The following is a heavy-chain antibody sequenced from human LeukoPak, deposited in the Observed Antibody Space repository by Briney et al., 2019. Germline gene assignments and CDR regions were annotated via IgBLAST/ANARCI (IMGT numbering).Heavy chain of an antibody. CDR2: ISYDGSNK. V-gene: IGHV3-30*18. D-gene: IGHD6-19*01. J-gene: IGHJ5*02. CDR1: GFTFSSYG. CDR3: AKEIAVAGTRWFDA. Sequence: GGSLRLSCAASGFTFSSYGMHWVRQAPGKGLEWVAVISYDGSNKYYADSVKGRFTISRDNSKNTLYLQMNSLRAEDTAVYYCAKEIAVAGTRWFDAWGQGTLVTVSS.